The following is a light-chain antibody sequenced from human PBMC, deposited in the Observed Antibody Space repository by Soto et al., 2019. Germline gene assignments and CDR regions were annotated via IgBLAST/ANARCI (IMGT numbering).Light chain of an antibody. CDR3: RQSYSTPAWT. Sequence: IQMTQSPASLSASVGDRVTITCRASQTIGNYLNWYQQKPGKAPTVVIYRASTLQSGVPSRFSGSGTGTDFTLTISSLQPEDFATYYCRQSYSTPAWTFGQGTKVDIK. J-gene: IGKJ1*01. CDR1: QTIGNY. CDR2: RAS. V-gene: IGKV1-39*01.